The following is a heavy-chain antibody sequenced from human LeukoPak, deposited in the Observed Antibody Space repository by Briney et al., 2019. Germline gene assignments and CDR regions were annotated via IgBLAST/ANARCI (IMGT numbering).Heavy chain of an antibody. Sequence: SGTLSLTCTVSGGSISSYYWSWIRQPPGKGLEWIGYIYYSGSTNYNPSLKSRVTISVDTSKNQFSLKLSSVTAADTAVYYCARESSIASYREYYFDYWGQGTLVTVSS. J-gene: IGHJ4*02. D-gene: IGHD6-6*01. CDR1: GGSISSYY. CDR2: IYYSGST. CDR3: ARESSIASYREYYFDY. V-gene: IGHV4-59*01.